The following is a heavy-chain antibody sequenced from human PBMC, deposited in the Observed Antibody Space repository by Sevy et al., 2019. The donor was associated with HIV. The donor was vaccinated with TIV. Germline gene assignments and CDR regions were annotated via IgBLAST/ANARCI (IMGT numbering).Heavy chain of an antibody. CDR1: GGSMSTYS. CDR2: IYHSGNT. J-gene: IGHJ6*02. Sequence: SETLSLTCTVSGGSMSTYSYSWLRQPPGKGLEWTGYIYHSGNTHYNPSLKSRVFISKDVSKNQFSLKLTSVTAADTAIYFCARAGPGYSMDVWGQGTTLTVSS. CDR3: ARAGPGYSMDV. D-gene: IGHD5-18*01. V-gene: IGHV4-59*01.